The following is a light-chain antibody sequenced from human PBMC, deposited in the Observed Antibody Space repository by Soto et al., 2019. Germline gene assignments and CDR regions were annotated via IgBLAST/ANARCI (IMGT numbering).Light chain of an antibody. CDR1: RSISGW. V-gene: IGKV1-5*01. CDR2: DAS. Sequence: DIQMTQSPSTLSASVGDRVTISCRARRSISGWLAWYQQEPGRAPKLLIYDASNLERGVPARFSGSGSGTEFTLTISSLQPDDFATYYCQQYDSFPLTFGGGTTVEIK. J-gene: IGKJ4*01. CDR3: QQYDSFPLT.